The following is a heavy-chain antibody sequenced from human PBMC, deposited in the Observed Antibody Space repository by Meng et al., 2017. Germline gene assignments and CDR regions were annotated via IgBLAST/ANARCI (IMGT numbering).Heavy chain of an antibody. CDR1: GYTFTSYA. CDR2: INAGNGNT. Sequence: ASVKVSCKASGYTFTSYAMHWVRQAPGQRLEWMGWINAGNGNTKYSQKFQGRVTITRDTSASTAYRELSSLRSEDTAVYYCARVGGSGWYVYYFDYWGQGTLVTVSS. CDR3: ARVGGSGWYVYYFDY. V-gene: IGHV1-3*01. D-gene: IGHD6-19*01. J-gene: IGHJ4*02.